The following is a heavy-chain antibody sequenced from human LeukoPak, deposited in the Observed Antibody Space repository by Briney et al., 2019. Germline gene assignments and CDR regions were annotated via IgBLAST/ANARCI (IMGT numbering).Heavy chain of an antibody. D-gene: IGHD2-2*02. CDR2: ISAYNGNT. Sequence: GASVKVSCKASGYTFTGYGISWVRQAPGQGLEWMGWISAYNGNTNYAQKLQGRVTMTTDTSTSTAYMELRSLRSDDTAVYYCARDGRRYCSSTSCYTAPDYWGQGTLVTVSS. V-gene: IGHV1-18*01. CDR3: ARDGRRYCSSTSCYTAPDY. J-gene: IGHJ4*02. CDR1: GYTFTGYG.